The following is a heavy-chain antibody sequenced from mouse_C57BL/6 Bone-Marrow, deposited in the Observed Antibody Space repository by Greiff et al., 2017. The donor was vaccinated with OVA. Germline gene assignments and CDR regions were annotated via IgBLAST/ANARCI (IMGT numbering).Heavy chain of an antibody. V-gene: IGHV1-74*01. Sequence: QVQLQQPGAELVKPGASVKVSCKASGYTFTSYLMHWVKQRPGQGLEWIGRIHPSDSDTNYNQKFKGKATLTVDKSSSTAYMKLSSLTSEDSAVYYCAIYYSNYVAMDYWGQGTSVTVSS. J-gene: IGHJ4*01. D-gene: IGHD2-5*01. CDR2: IHPSDSDT. CDR1: GYTFTSYL. CDR3: AIYYSNYVAMDY.